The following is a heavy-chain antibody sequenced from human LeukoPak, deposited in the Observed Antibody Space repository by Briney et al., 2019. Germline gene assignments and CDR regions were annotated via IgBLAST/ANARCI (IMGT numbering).Heavy chain of an antibody. CDR1: GYTFTSYD. J-gene: IGHJ5*02. CDR2: MNPNSGNT. V-gene: IGHV1-8*03. Sequence: ASVKVSCKASGYTFTSYDINWVRQATGQGLEWMGWMNPNSGNTGYAQKFQGRVTITRNTSISTAYMELSSLRSEDTAVYYCVRLHYDFWSGYYGDNWFDPWGQGTLVTVSS. CDR3: VRLHYDFWSGYYGDNWFDP. D-gene: IGHD3-3*01.